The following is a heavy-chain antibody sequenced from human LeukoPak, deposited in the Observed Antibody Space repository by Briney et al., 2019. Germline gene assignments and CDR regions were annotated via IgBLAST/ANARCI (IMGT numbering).Heavy chain of an antibody. CDR3: TTENWNYFIHPGY. V-gene: IGHV3-15*01. J-gene: IGHJ4*02. Sequence: GGSLRLSCAASGFTFSNAWMSWVRQAPGKGLEWVGRIKSKTDGGTTVYAAPVKGRFTISRDDSKNTLYLQMNSLKTEDTAVYYCTTENWNYFIHPGYWGQGTLVTVSS. D-gene: IGHD1-7*01. CDR1: GFTFSNAW. CDR2: IKSKTDGGTT.